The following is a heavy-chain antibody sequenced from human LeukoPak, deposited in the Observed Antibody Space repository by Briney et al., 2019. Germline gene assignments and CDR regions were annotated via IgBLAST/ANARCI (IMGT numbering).Heavy chain of an antibody. V-gene: IGHV3-15*01. Sequence: NTGGSLRLSCAASGFTFCNAWMSWVRQAPGKGLEWVGRTISKTDGGTTDYAAPVTGRFTISREDSKNTLYLQMNSLKTEDTAVYYCTRGRVRGGIIGRYFGYWGQGTLVTVS. J-gene: IGHJ4*02. CDR2: TISKTDGGTT. CDR3: TRGRVRGGIIGRYFGY. D-gene: IGHD3-10*01. CDR1: GFTFCNAW.